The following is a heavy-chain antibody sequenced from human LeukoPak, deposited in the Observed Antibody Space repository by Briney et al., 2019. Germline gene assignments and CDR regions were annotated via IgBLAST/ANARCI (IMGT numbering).Heavy chain of an antibody. V-gene: IGHV4-34*01. Sequence: SETLSLTCAVYGGSFSGYYWSWIRQPPGKGLEWIGEINHSGSTDYNPSLKSRVTISVDTSKNQFSLKLSSVTAADTAVYYCARARAGGTLDYWGQGTLVTVSS. CDR1: GGSFSGYY. CDR3: ARARAGGTLDY. J-gene: IGHJ4*02. D-gene: IGHD2-15*01. CDR2: INHSGST.